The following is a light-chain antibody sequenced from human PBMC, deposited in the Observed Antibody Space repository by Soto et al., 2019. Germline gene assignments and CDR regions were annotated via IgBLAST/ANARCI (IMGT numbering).Light chain of an antibody. CDR2: GAS. Sequence: EIVLTQSPGTLSLSPGERATLSCRASQSVSSNYLAWYQQKPCQAPRLLIYGASSRASGIPDRFSGSGSGTDFTLTVSRLEPEDFAVYYCHQYGSSPTFGGGTKVDIK. V-gene: IGKV3-20*01. CDR3: HQYGSSPT. CDR1: QSVSSNY. J-gene: IGKJ4*01.